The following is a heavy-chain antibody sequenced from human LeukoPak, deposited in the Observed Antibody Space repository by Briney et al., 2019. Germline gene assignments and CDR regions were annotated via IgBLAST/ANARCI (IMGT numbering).Heavy chain of an antibody. Sequence: ASVKVSCKASGYTFTGYYMHWVRQAPGQGLEWMGWINPNSGGTNYAQKFQGWVTMTRDTSISTAYMELSRLRSDDTAVYYCARLDYGDYSAYFDYWGQGTLDTVSS. J-gene: IGHJ4*02. CDR2: INPNSGGT. D-gene: IGHD4-17*01. CDR1: GYTFTGYY. CDR3: ARLDYGDYSAYFDY. V-gene: IGHV1-2*04.